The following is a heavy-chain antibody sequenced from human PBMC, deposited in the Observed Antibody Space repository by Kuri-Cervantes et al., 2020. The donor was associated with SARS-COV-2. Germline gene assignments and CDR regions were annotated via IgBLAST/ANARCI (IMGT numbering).Heavy chain of an antibody. V-gene: IGHV1-2*02. CDR3: ARKAPYSSGAGWFDP. CDR1: GYTFTGYY. CDR2: INPNSGGT. D-gene: IGHD6-19*01. J-gene: IGHJ5*02. Sequence: ASVKVSCKASGYTFTGYYMHWVRQAPGQGLEWMGWINPNSGGTNYAQKFQGRVTMTRDTSISTAYMELSRLRSDDTAVYYCARKAPYSSGAGWFDPWGQGTLVTVSS.